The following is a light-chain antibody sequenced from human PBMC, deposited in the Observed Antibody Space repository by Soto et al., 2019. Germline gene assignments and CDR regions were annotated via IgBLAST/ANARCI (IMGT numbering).Light chain of an antibody. Sequence: DIQMTQSPSTLSASVGDRVTITCRASESMSNCLAWYQQKPGKAPKLLISGASSLQSGVPSRFSGSASGTECTLTISSLQPDDIATYYCQQCHRYLTFGQGTKVEMK. V-gene: IGKV1-5*01. CDR2: GAS. CDR3: QQCHRYLT. CDR1: ESMSNC. J-gene: IGKJ1*01.